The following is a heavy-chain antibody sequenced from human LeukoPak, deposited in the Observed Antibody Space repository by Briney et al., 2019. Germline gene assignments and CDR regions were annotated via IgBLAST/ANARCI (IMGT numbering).Heavy chain of an antibody. CDR3: AKDRLTGTPYYFDY. J-gene: IGHJ4*02. V-gene: IGHV3-48*03. CDR2: ISSSGSTI. D-gene: IGHD1-14*01. Sequence: GGSLILSCAASGFTFSSYEMNWVRQAPGKGLEWVSYISSSGSTIYYADSVKGRFTISRDNAKNSLYLQMNSLRAEDTAVYYCAKDRLTGTPYYFDYWGQGTLVTVSS. CDR1: GFTFSSYE.